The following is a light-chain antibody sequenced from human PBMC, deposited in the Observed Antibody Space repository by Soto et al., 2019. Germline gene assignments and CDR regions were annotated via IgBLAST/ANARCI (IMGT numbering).Light chain of an antibody. J-gene: IGLJ1*01. Sequence: QSALTQPPSASESLGQSVTISCTGTSSDVGGYNYVSWYQQHPAKAPKLLIYEVNQRPSGVPDRFSGSKSGNTASLTVSGLQAEDEADYYCSSYAGSPYYVFGTGTKVTVL. CDR2: EVN. CDR3: SSYAGSPYYV. CDR1: SSDVGGYNY. V-gene: IGLV2-8*01.